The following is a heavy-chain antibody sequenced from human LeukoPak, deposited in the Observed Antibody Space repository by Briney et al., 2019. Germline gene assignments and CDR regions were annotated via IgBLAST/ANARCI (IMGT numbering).Heavy chain of an antibody. CDR2: ISAYNGNT. CDR3: ASSPLIYGSSGYYSH. D-gene: IGHD3-22*01. J-gene: IGHJ4*02. CDR1: GYTFTSYG. Sequence: ASVKVSCKASGYTFTSYGISWVRQAPGQGLEWMGWISAYNGNTNYAQKLQGRVTMTTDTSTSTAYMELRSLRSDDTAVYYCASSPLIYGSSGYYSHWGQGTLVTVSS. V-gene: IGHV1-18*01.